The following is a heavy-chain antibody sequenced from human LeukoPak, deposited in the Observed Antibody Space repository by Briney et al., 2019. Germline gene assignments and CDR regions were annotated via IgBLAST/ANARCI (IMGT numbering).Heavy chain of an antibody. CDR1: GGTFSSYA. D-gene: IGHD3-22*01. CDR3: AREGTMILDY. V-gene: IGHV1-69*04. J-gene: IGHJ4*02. CDR2: IIPILGIA. Sequence: SVKVSCKASGGTFSSYAISWVRQAPGQGLEWMGRIIPILGIANYAQKFQGRVTMTRDTSTSTVYMELSSLRSEDTAVYYCAREGTMILDYWGQGTLVTVSS.